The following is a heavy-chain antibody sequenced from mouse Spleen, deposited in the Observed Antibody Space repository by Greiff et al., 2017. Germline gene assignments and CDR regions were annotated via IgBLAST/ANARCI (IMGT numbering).Heavy chain of an antibody. J-gene: IGHJ4*01. V-gene: IGHV5-9-3*01. Sequence: EVQGVESGGGLVKLGGSLKLSCAASGFTFSSYAMSWVRQTPEKRLEWVATISSGGGNTYYPDSVKGRFTISRDNAKNTLYLQMSSLKSEDTAMYYCARHDGYLYYAMDYWGQGTSVTVSS. CDR2: ISSGGGNT. CDR3: ARHDGYLYYAMDY. CDR1: GFTFSSYA. D-gene: IGHD2-3*01.